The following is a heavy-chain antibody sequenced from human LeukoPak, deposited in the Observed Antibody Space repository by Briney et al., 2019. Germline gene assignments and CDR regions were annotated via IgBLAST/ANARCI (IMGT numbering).Heavy chain of an antibody. Sequence: PSETLSLTCAVSGDSISRGSYFWSWLRQPAGTGLEWIGRIYTAGSTTHNPSLKSRVTISVDTSKNQFSLKLSSVTAADTAVYYCARDGVVAINWFDPWGQGTLVTVSS. J-gene: IGHJ5*02. D-gene: IGHD3-22*01. CDR3: ARDGVVAINWFDP. CDR2: IYTAGST. V-gene: IGHV4-61*02. CDR1: GDSISRGSYF.